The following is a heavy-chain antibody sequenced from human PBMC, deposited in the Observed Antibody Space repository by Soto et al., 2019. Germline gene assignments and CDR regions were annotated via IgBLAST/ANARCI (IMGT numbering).Heavy chain of an antibody. J-gene: IGHJ3*02. D-gene: IGHD6-19*01. CDR1: GFTFSSYA. Sequence: GGSLRLSCAASGFTFSSYAMSWVRQAPGKGLEWVSGINWNGGSTGYADSVKGRFTISRDNAKNSLYLQMNSLRAEDTALYYCAREDPAYSSGPGGAFDIWGQGTMVTVSS. CDR2: INWNGGST. CDR3: AREDPAYSSGPGGAFDI. V-gene: IGHV3-20*04.